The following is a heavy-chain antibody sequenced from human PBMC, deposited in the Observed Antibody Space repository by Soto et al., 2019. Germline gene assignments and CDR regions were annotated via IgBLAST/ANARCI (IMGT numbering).Heavy chain of an antibody. CDR2: IAVSGAYT. CDR3: AREIDRGSSDF. Sequence: GGSLRLSCAASGFTFNIYPMAWVRQVPGKGLEWVSKIAVSGAYTEYAESVKGRFTISRDDSKNTIYMQMDSLRVEDTALYYCAREIDRGSSDFWGRGTLVTVSS. V-gene: IGHV3-23*01. D-gene: IGHD2-15*01. J-gene: IGHJ4*01. CDR1: GFTFNIYP.